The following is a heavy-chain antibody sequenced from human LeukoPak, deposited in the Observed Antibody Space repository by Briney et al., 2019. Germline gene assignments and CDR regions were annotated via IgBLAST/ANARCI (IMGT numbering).Heavy chain of an antibody. D-gene: IGHD2-8*02. CDR1: GFPLGGKA. V-gene: IGHV3-30*02. Sequence: PGGPLRFPCGALGFPLGGKARTGVGQAPGKGRGGGGIIQNDGSDKYYADSVKGRFTISRDNSKNTLYLQMNSLSSEDTAVYYCAKPGYCSSVTSCLNWFDPWGQGTLVTVSS. CDR2: IQNDGSDK. J-gene: IGHJ5*02. CDR3: AKPGYCSSVTSCLNWFDP.